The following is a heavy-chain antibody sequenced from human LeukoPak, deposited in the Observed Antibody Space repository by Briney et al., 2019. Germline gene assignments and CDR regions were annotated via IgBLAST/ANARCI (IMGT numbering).Heavy chain of an antibody. Sequence: SETLSLTCTVSDGSISSSSYYWGWIRQPPGKGLEWISSTYYSGSTYSNPSFKSRVTISVDTSKNQFSLKLSSVTAADTAVYYCARHLGGNSNDWYYGLWGRGTLVTVSS. D-gene: IGHD4-23*01. J-gene: IGHJ2*01. CDR2: TYYSGST. V-gene: IGHV4-39*01. CDR1: DGSISSSSYY. CDR3: ARHLGGNSNDWYYGL.